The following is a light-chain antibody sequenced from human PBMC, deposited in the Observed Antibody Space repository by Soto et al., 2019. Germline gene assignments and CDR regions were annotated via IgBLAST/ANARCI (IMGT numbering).Light chain of an antibody. Sequence: QSALTQPPSVSGARGQMVTISYTGSSSNIGAGFDVHWYQQLPGTAPKLPIYGNSNRPSGVPDRFSGSRSGTSASLAITGLQAEDEADYYCQSYHSSLLVSKVFGTVTRV. J-gene: IGLJ1*01. V-gene: IGLV1-40*01. CDR3: QSYHSSLLVSKV. CDR1: SSNIGAGFD. CDR2: GNS.